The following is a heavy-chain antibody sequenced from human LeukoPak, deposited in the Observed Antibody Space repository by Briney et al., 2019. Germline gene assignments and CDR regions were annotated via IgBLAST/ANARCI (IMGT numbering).Heavy chain of an antibody. J-gene: IGHJ6*02. Sequence: PWGSLRLSCAASGFTFSSYTMNWVRQAPGKGLEWVSCISGSNSYIYYADSVRGRFTISRDNSKNTLYLQMNSLRAEDTAVYYCAECQGRVCSSTPHGMDVWGRGITVTVSS. V-gene: IGHV3-21*01. CDR2: ISGSNSYI. CDR3: AECQGRVCSSTPHGMDV. CDR1: GFTFSSYT. D-gene: IGHD2-2*01.